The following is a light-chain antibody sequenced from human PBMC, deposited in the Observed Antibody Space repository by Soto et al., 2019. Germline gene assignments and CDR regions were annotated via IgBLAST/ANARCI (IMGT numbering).Light chain of an antibody. J-gene: IGKJ4*01. V-gene: IGKV3-11*01. CDR1: QSVDRY. Sequence: ETVLTQSPATLSLSPGERATLSCRASQSVDRYLAWYQQKPGQAPRLLIYDASNRATGIPARFSGSGSGTDFTLTISSLEPEDFAVYYCQQRGNWPLTFGGGTKVEIK. CDR3: QQRGNWPLT. CDR2: DAS.